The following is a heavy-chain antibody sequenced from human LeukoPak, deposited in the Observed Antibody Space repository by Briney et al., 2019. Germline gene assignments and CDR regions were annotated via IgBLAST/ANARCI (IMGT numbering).Heavy chain of an antibody. Sequence: GGSLRLSCTVSGFTVSSNSMSWVRQAPGKGLEWVSFIYSDNTHYSDSVKGRFTISRDNSKNTLYLQMNSLRAEDTAVYYCAKGYYDSSGPPGYWGQGTLVTVSS. CDR1: GFTVSSNS. D-gene: IGHD3-22*01. J-gene: IGHJ4*02. V-gene: IGHV3-66*03. CDR2: IYSDNT. CDR3: AKGYYDSSGPPGY.